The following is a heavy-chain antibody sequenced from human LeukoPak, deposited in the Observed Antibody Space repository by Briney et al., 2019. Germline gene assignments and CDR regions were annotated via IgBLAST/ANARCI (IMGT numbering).Heavy chain of an antibody. D-gene: IGHD3-10*02. V-gene: IGHV3-48*03. CDR1: GFTFSSYE. J-gene: IGHJ6*04. CDR3: AELGITMIGGV. Sequence: GGSLRLSCAASGFTFSSYEMNWVRQAPGKGLEGVSYISSRGSTIYYADSVKGRFTSSRDNAKNSLYLQMNSLRGEDKAVYYCAELGITMIGGVWGKGTTVTISS. CDR2: ISSRGSTI.